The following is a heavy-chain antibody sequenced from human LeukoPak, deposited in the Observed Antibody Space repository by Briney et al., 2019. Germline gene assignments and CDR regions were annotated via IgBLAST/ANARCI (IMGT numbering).Heavy chain of an antibody. J-gene: IGHJ4*02. CDR2: ISSNGGST. CDR1: GFTFSSYA. CDR3: ARGGLLGLWFGELTPPFDY. D-gene: IGHD3-10*01. V-gene: IGHV3-64*01. Sequence: GGSLRLSCAASGFTFSSYAMHWVRQAPGKGLEYVSAISSNGGSTYYANSVKGRFTISRDNSKNTLYLQMGSLRAEDMAVYYCARGGLLGLWFGELTPPFDYWGQGTLVTVSS.